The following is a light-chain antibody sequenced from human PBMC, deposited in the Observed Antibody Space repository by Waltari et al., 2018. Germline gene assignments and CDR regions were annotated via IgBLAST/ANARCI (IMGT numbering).Light chain of an antibody. CDR3: QQCYRTPPT. CDR1: QGIRNS. CDR2: VASTLESGVPS. Sequence: DIQMTQSPSSLSAFVGDRVTITCRASQGIRNSLAWYQQKPGKAPKLLLYVASTLESGVPSRLESGVPSRFSGSGSGTDFTLTISSLQPEDSATYYCQQCYRTPPTFGEGTKVEIK. V-gene: IGKV1-NL1*01. J-gene: IGKJ1*01.